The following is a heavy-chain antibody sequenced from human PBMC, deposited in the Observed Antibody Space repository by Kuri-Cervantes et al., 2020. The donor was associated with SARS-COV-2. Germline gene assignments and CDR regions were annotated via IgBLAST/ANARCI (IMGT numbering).Heavy chain of an antibody. CDR2: ISAYNGNT. D-gene: IGHD5-18*01. Sequence: ASVKVSCKASGYTFTSYGISWVRQAPGQGLEWMGWISAYNGNTNYAQKLQGRVTMTTDTSTSTAYMELRSLRSDDTAVYYCATPERGYSYGGYFDYWGQGTLVTVSS. CDR3: ATPERGYSYGGYFDY. V-gene: IGHV1-18*04. CDR1: GYTFTSYG. J-gene: IGHJ4*02.